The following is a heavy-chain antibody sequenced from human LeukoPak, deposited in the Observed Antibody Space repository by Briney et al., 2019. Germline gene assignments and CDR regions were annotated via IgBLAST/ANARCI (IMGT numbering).Heavy chain of an antibody. Sequence: ASVKVSCTASGYTFTSYAMHWVRQAPGQRLEWMGWINAGNGNTKYSQKFQGRVTITRDTSASTAYMELSSLRSEDTAVYYCARDRGSGWYDIDYWGQGTLVTVSS. CDR1: GYTFTSYA. CDR3: ARDRGSGWYDIDY. CDR2: INAGNGNT. D-gene: IGHD6-19*01. J-gene: IGHJ4*02. V-gene: IGHV1-3*01.